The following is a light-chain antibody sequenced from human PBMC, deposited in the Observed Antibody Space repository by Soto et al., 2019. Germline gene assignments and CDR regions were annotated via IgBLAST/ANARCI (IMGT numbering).Light chain of an antibody. Sequence: EIVLKQSPGTLSLSPGERATLSCRASPSVSSSYLAWYQQKPGQAPRLLIYGASSRATGIPDRFSAFGSGADFTLTISRLEPEDFAVYFCQHYGSSPPGTFGGGTKVEIK. CDR3: QHYGSSPPGT. V-gene: IGKV3-20*01. CDR1: PSVSSSY. J-gene: IGKJ4*01. CDR2: GAS.